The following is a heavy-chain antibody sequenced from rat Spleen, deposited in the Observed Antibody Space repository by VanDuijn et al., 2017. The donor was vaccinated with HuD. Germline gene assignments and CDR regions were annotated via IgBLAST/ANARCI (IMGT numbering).Heavy chain of an antibody. V-gene: IGHV5-27*01. CDR3: ASLLQWSPFDY. Sequence: EVQLVESGGGLVQPGRSLKLSCAASGFNFGNYDMAWVRQAPTKGLEWVASISPSGGSTYYRDSVKGRFTVSRDNAKSTLYLQIDSLRSEDTATYYCASLLQWSPFDYWGQGVMVTVSS. CDR2: ISPSGGST. CDR1: GFNFGNYD. J-gene: IGHJ2*01. D-gene: IGHD1-1*01.